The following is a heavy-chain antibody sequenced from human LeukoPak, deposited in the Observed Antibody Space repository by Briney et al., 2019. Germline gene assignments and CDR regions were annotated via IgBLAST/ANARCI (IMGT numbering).Heavy chain of an antibody. CDR3: AKGPSSILAGYIWFPIDY. J-gene: IGHJ4*02. Sequence: GTSLRLSCAASGFTFSSYGMRWVRQAPGKGLEWVAVISYGGSNKYYADSVKGRFTISRDNSKNTLYLQMNSLRAEDTAVYYCAKGPSSILAGYIWFPIDYWGQGTLVTVSS. V-gene: IGHV3-30*18. CDR1: GFTFSSYG. D-gene: IGHD3-9*01. CDR2: ISYGGSNK.